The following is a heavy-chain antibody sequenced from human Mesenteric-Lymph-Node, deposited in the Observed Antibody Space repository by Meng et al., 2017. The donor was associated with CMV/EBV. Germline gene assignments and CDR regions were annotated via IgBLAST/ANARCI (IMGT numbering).Heavy chain of an antibody. CDR3: AREIQTTYCSSTSCYMDY. J-gene: IGHJ4*02. CDR2: IIPILGIA. D-gene: IGHD2-2*02. V-gene: IGHV1-69*04. CDR1: GYTFSSYT. Sequence: SVKVSCKASGYTFSSYTISWVRQAPGQGLEWMGRIIPILGIANYAQKFQGRVTITADKSTSTAYMELSSLRSEDTAVYYCAREIQTTYCSSTSCYMDYWGQGTLVTVSS.